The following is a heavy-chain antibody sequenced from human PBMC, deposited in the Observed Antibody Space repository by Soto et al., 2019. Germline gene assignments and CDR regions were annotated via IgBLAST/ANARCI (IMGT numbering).Heavy chain of an antibody. CDR3: AREDNWNYNYGMDV. Sequence: SETLSLTCTVSGGSVSSGSYYWSWIRQPPGKGLEWIGYIYYSGSTDYNPSLKSRVTISVDTSKNQFSLKLSSVTAADTAVYYCAREDNWNYNYGMDVWGQGTTVTVSS. J-gene: IGHJ6*02. CDR2: IYYSGST. CDR1: GGSVSSGSYY. V-gene: IGHV4-61*01. D-gene: IGHD1-20*01.